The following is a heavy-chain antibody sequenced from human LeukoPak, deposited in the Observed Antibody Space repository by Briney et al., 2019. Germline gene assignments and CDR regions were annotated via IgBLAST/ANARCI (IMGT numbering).Heavy chain of an antibody. D-gene: IGHD3-10*01. V-gene: IGHV3-33*01. CDR1: GFIFNNYG. CDR2: TWYDDSSK. CDR3: ARTNTLVRGVIIEPLDY. Sequence: GGSLRLSCAASGFIFNNYGMHWVRQAPGKGLEWVAFTWYDDSSKYYADSVKGRFTISRDNSKNTLYLQMNSLRAEDTAVYYCARTNTLVRGVIIEPLDYRGQGTLVTVSS. J-gene: IGHJ4*02.